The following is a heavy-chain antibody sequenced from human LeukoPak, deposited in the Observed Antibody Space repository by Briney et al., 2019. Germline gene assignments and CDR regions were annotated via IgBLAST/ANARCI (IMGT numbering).Heavy chain of an antibody. D-gene: IGHD6-6*01. CDR1: GFTFSRYN. CDR3: ARGGAARPDF. V-gene: IGHV3-21*01. Sequence: GGSLRLSCAASGFTFSRYNMNWVRQAPGKGLEWVSSISSSSSYIYYADSVKGRFTISRDNAKNSLYLQMNSLRVEDTAVYYCARGGAARPDFWGQGTLVTVSS. CDR2: ISSSSSYI. J-gene: IGHJ4*02.